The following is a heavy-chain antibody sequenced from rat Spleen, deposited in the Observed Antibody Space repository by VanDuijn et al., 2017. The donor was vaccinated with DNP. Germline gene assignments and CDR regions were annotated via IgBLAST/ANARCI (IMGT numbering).Heavy chain of an antibody. J-gene: IGHJ2*01. V-gene: IGHV5-17*01. CDR3: TKAGGYSPWYFDY. D-gene: IGHD1-11*01. CDR1: GFTFSDYA. CDR2: ISYDGSSA. Sequence: EVQLVESGGGLVQPGRSLKLSCAASGFTFSDYAMAWVRQAPKKGLEWVATISYDGSSAFYGDSVKGRFTISRDNAKRTLYLQMDSLRSEETATYYCTKAGGYSPWYFDYWGQGVMVTVSS.